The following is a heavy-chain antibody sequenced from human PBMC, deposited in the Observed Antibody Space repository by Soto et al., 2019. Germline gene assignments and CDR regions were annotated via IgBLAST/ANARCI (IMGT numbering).Heavy chain of an antibody. D-gene: IGHD6-13*01. V-gene: IGHV4-34*01. J-gene: IGHJ4*02. CDR1: GGSFSGYY. Sequence: SETLSLTCAVYGGSFSGYYWSWIRQPPGKGLEWIGEINHSGSTNYNPSLKSRVTISVDTSKNQCSLKLSSVTAADTAVYYCARGRLTTRTWYSSSWVDYWGQGTLVTVSS. CDR3: ARGRLTTRTWYSSSWVDY. CDR2: INHSGST.